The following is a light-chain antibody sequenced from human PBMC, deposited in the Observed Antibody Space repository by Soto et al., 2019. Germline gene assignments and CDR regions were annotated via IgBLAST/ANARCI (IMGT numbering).Light chain of an antibody. J-gene: IGKJ5*01. Sequence: EVEMTQSPATVSVSPGERVTLSCRASQRVSSNVAWYQQKPGQAPRVLIFGASTRATGTPARFSGSGSGTEFTLTIGSLQPEDFAVYYCQQRSNWPPSITFGQGTRLEIK. CDR1: QRVSSN. CDR2: GAS. V-gene: IGKV3-15*01. CDR3: QQRSNWPPSIT.